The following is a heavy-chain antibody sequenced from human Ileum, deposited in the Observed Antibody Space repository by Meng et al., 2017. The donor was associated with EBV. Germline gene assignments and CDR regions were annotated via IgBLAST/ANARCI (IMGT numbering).Heavy chain of an antibody. V-gene: IGHV4-61*08. J-gene: IGHJ4*02. CDR3: ARDGYSSGSD. CDR2: IYNSGST. Sequence: QARVQEAGHGLGKPSGTLSLTCSVSGGSVSSGGNYWSWIRQPPGKGLEWIGYIYNSGSTNYNPSLKSRVTISVDTSKNQFSLKLSSVTAADTAVYYCARDGYSSGSDWGQGTLVTVSS. CDR1: GGSVSSGGNY. D-gene: IGHD6-19*01.